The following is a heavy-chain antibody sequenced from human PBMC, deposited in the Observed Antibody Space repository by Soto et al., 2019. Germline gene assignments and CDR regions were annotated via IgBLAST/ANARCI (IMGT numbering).Heavy chain of an antibody. CDR1: GFTFSSYG. CDR3: ARDQFERLGELGDAFDI. CDR2: IWYDGSNK. Sequence: GGSLRLSCAASGFTFSSYGMHWVRQAPDKGLEWVAVIWYDGSNKYYTDSVKGRFTISRDNSKNTLFLQMNSLRAEDTAVYYCARDQFERLGELGDAFDIWGQGTMVTVSS. D-gene: IGHD3-10*01. J-gene: IGHJ3*02. V-gene: IGHV3-33*01.